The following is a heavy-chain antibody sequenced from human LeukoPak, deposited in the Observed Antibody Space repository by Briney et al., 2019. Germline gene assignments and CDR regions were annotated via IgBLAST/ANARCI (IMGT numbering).Heavy chain of an antibody. D-gene: IGHD6-13*01. CDR2: FSGSGGST. J-gene: IGHJ3*01. CDR3: AKGDLSAAAPRAFDF. Sequence: GGSLRFSCAASGFTFSSHAMSWVRQAPGKGREWVSAFSGSGGSTYYADSVKGRFTISRDNSKNTLYLQMNSLRAEDTAIYYCAKGDLSAAAPRAFDFWGQGTMVTVSS. CDR1: GFTFSSHA. V-gene: IGHV3-23*01.